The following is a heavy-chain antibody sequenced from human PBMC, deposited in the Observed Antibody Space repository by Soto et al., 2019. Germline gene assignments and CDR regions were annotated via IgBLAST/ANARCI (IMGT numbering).Heavy chain of an antibody. D-gene: IGHD4-17*01. CDR2: ISYHGSDK. CDR1: GFTFSNYG. V-gene: IGHV3-30*18. J-gene: IGHJ4*02. Sequence: QVQLVESGGGVVQPGRSLRLSCAASGFTFSNYGMHWVRQAPGKGLEWVAVISYHGSDKYYADSVKGRFTISRDNSKNSLYLKMDSLRAEDTDVYYCAKDHLTTTVTTVGYWGQGTLVTVSS. CDR3: AKDHLTTTVTTVGY.